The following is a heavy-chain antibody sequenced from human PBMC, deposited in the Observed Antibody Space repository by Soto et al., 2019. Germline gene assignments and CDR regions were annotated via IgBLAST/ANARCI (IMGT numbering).Heavy chain of an antibody. Sequence: TSETLSLTCAVYGGSFSGYYWSWIRQPPGKGLEWIGEINHSGSTNYNPSLKSRVTISVHTSNSQFSLELSSVTAADTAVYYCARGLITGSHYSGGWYYFDSWGQGTQVTVSS. J-gene: IGHJ4*02. D-gene: IGHD6-19*01. CDR2: INHSGST. V-gene: IGHV4-34*01. CDR1: GGSFSGYY. CDR3: ARGLITGSHYSGGWYYFDS.